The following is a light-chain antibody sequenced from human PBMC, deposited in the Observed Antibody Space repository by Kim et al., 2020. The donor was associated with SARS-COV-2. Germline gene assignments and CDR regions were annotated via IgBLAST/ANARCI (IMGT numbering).Light chain of an antibody. Sequence: LSPGERATLPCRASQSISSIFLAWYQQKPGQAPRLLIYGASSRATGIPDRCSGSGSGTDFTLTISRLEPEDFAVYYCQQYGSSRTFGQGTKVDIK. CDR1: QSISSIF. CDR2: GAS. CDR3: QQYGSSRT. V-gene: IGKV3-20*01. J-gene: IGKJ1*01.